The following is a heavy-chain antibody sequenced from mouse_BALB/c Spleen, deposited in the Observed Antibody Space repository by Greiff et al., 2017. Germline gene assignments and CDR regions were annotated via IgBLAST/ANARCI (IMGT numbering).Heavy chain of an antibody. V-gene: IGHV3-2*02. D-gene: IGHD6-1*01. CDR3: AHNGAMDY. CDR1: GYSITSDYA. Sequence: EVKLQESGPGLVKPSQSLSLTCTVTGYSITSDYAWNWIRQFPGNKLEWMGYISYSGSTSYNPSLKSRISITRDTSKNQFFLQLNSVTTEDTATYYCAHNGAMDYWGQGTSVTVSS. J-gene: IGHJ4*01. CDR2: ISYSGST.